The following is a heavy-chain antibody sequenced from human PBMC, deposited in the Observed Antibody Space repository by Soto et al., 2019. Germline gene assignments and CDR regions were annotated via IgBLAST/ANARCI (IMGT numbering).Heavy chain of an antibody. CDR2: MNPNSGNT. CDR3: ARGLGSXXXXARXYYXXMDV. J-gene: IGHJ6*03. V-gene: IGHV1-8*01. Sequence: VKVSCKASGYTFTSYDINWVRQATGQGLEWMGWMNPNSGNTGYAQKFQGRVTMTRNTSISTAYMELSSLRSEDTAVYYCARGLGSXXXXARXYYXXMDVWGKGTTVTVSS. CDR1: GYTFTSYD.